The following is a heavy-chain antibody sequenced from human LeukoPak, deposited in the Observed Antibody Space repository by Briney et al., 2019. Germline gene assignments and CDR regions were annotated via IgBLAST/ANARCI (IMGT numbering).Heavy chain of an antibody. V-gene: IGHV1-2*02. CDR2: INPNSGGT. J-gene: IGHJ4*02. CDR1: GYTFTVNY. Sequence: ASVTVSFTASGYTFTVNYMHWVRQAPGQGLEGMGWINPNSGGTNYAQKFQGRVTMTRDTSISTAYMELSRLRSDDTAVYYCARDRAGPFDYWGQGTLVTVSS. CDR3: ARDRAGPFDY. D-gene: IGHD2/OR15-2a*01.